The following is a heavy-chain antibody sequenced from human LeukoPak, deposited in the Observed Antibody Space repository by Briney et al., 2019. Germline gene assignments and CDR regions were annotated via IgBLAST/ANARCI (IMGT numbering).Heavy chain of an antibody. CDR1: GFPLSTYA. D-gene: IGHD2-2*01. CDR2: ISGRGDDT. J-gene: IGHJ5*02. Sequence: AGGSLRLSCAASGFPLSTYAMSWVRQAPGKGLEWVSAISGRGDDTYYADSVKGRFTISRDNSKNTLYLQMNSPRAEDTAVYYCAKEGGIRCYFCWFDPWGQGTLVTVSS. V-gene: IGHV3-23*01. CDR3: AKEGGIRCYFCWFDP.